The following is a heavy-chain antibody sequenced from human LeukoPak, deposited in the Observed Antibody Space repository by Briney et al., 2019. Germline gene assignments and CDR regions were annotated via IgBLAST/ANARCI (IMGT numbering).Heavy chain of an antibody. Sequence: GASVKVSCKASGYTFTGYYMHWVRQAPGQGLEWIGWINPNSGGTNYAQKFQGRVTMTRDTSISTAYMELSRLRSDDTAVYYCARDGGYFWSGYYPNNWFDPWGQGTLVTVSS. CDR1: GYTFTGYY. V-gene: IGHV1-2*02. J-gene: IGHJ5*02. D-gene: IGHD3-3*01. CDR3: ARDGGYFWSGYYPNNWFDP. CDR2: INPNSGGT.